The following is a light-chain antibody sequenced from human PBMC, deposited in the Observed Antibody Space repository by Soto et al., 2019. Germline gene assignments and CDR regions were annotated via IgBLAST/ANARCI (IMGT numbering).Light chain of an antibody. J-gene: IGKJ1*01. Sequence: EIVLTQSPGTLSLSPGERATLSCRASQSLTSSYLAWYQQKPGQAPRLLIYGASSRATGIPDRFTGSGSGTDFTLTISRLEPEDSAVYYCQQYDGSPRTFGQGTKVEIK. CDR1: QSLTSSY. CDR3: QQYDGSPRT. V-gene: IGKV3-20*01. CDR2: GAS.